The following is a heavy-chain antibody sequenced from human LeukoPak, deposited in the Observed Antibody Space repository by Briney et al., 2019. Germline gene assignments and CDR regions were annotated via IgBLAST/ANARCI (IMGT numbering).Heavy chain of an antibody. V-gene: IGHV4-39*07. Sequence: SETLSLTCTVSGGSISSSPYYWGWIRQPPGKGLEWIGSIYYSGTTHYNPSLKSRVTISADTPKNQFSLKLSSVTAADTAMYYCARDRHEPGPWGPGTMVTVSS. CDR1: GGSISSSPYY. J-gene: IGHJ3*01. CDR3: ARDRHEPGP. CDR2: IYYSGTT.